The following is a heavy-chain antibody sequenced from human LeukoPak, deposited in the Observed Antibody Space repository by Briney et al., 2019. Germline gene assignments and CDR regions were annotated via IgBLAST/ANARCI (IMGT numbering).Heavy chain of an antibody. J-gene: IGHJ6*03. CDR3: ARHIFRVPSYYYYYMDV. V-gene: IGHV5-51*01. Sequence: GESLQISCKGSGYSFTSYWIGWVRQLPGKGLEWMGIIYPGDSDTRYSPSFQGQVTISADKSISTAYLQWSSLKASDTAMYYCARHIFRVPSYYYYYMDVWGKGTTVTVSS. CDR1: GYSFTSYW. D-gene: IGHD2-2*01. CDR2: IYPGDSDT.